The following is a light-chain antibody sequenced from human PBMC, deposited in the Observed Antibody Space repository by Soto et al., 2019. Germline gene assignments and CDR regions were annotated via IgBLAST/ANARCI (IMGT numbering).Light chain of an antibody. J-gene: IGKJ2*01. CDR3: QQSSSTLYT. Sequence: DIQMTQSPSSLSASVGDRVTITCRASQSIGTKLSWYQQKPGKAPKLLIHAASSLQSGVPSRFSGSVSGTDFTLTISRLQPEDFAVYYCQQSSSTLYTFGQGTNLEIK. CDR1: QSIGTK. CDR2: AAS. V-gene: IGKV1-39*01.